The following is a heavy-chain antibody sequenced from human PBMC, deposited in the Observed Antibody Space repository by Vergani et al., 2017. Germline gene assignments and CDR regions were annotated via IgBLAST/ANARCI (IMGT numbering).Heavy chain of an antibody. D-gene: IGHD2-21*01. V-gene: IGHV4-38-2*01. CDR1: GYSIGSGFY. CDR2: IHNRGKT. J-gene: IGHJ2*01. CDR3: ARSQGDYWYFDL. Sequence: QGRMEEAGKGRGKNSETLSLTCSVSGYSIGSGFYWVWIRQSPGEGLQWLTSIHNRGKTYHNPSLKSRVSVSLDTSKNRFSLNLTSVTATDTAVYYCARSQGDYWYFDLWGPGSLVTVSS.